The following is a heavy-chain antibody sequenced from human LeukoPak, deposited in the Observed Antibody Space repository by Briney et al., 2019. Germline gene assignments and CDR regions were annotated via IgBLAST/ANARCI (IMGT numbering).Heavy chain of an antibody. CDR3: TTVGIWKIITGEDH. J-gene: IGHJ4*02. Sequence: GGSLRLSCAVFGSGFPFSTAWMSWVRQAPGKGLEWVGRIKSKTDGGTTDYAAPVKGRFTILRDDSKNTLYLQMNSLKTEDTAVYYCTTVGIWKIITGEDHWGQGTLVAVSS. D-gene: IGHD3-22*01. CDR2: IKSKTDGGTT. V-gene: IGHV3-15*01. CDR1: GFPFSTAW.